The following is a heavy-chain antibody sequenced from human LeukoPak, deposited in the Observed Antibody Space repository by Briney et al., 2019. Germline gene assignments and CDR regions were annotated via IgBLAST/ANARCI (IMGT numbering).Heavy chain of an antibody. Sequence: ASVKVSCKASGYTFTDYYVHWVQQAPGQGLEWVGRVNPDTGGTNYAQKFQGRVTMTRDTSINTAYMELSRLTPDDTAIYYCARVGPTSYFDYWGQGTLVTVSS. CDR1: GYTFTDYY. J-gene: IGHJ4*02. CDR3: ARVGPTSYFDY. CDR2: VNPDTGGT. V-gene: IGHV1-2*06.